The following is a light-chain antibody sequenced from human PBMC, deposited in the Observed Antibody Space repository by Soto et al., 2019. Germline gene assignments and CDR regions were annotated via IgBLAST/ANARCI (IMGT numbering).Light chain of an antibody. CDR1: QSVSSN. Sequence: EIVLTQSPGTLSLSPGERATLSCRASQSVSSNLAWYQRKPGQAPRLLIYGASTRATGIPARFSGSGSGTEFTLTISSLQSEDFAVYYCQHYNNWPPWTFGQGTKVDIK. CDR2: GAS. CDR3: QHYNNWPPWT. V-gene: IGKV3-15*01. J-gene: IGKJ1*01.